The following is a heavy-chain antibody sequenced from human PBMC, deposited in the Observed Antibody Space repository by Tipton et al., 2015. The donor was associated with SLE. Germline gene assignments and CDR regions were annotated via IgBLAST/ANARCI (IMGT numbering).Heavy chain of an antibody. CDR1: GYTFTNYY. J-gene: IGHJ5*02. CDR3: ARDSPQTLSSSDWLDP. D-gene: IGHD6-13*01. V-gene: IGHV1-46*01. Sequence: QLVQSGAEVKKPGASVKVSCMASGYTFTNYYMHWVRQAPGQGLEWMGMINPYGGSTSYSQKFQGRVTVTRDTSMSTVYMELSSLRSEDTAVYYCARDSPQTLSSSDWLDPWGQGTLVTVSS. CDR2: INPYGGST.